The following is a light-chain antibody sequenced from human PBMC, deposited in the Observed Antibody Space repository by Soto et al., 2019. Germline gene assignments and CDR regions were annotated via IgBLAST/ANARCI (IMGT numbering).Light chain of an antibody. CDR3: QQYGSSPRT. J-gene: IGKJ1*01. CDR1: QSVTTY. Sequence: ILLTQSRGTVSLSPWERTTLSCRASQSVTTYLAWYQQKPGQAPRLLIYDATNRATGIPARFSGSGSGTDFTLTISRLEPEDFAVYCCQQYGSSPRTFGQGTKVDIK. V-gene: IGKV3-20*01. CDR2: DAT.